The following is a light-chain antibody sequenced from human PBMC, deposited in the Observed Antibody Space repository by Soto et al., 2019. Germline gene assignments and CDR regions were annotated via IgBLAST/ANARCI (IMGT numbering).Light chain of an antibody. CDR3: QHSYTTPWT. Sequence: DIQMTQSPSSLSTSVGDRVTITCRASQSISSYLNWYHQKPGKDPKLLICSASSLQSGVPSRFRGSGSGTDFTLTISSLQPEDFATYDCQHSYTTPWTFGQGTKVEIK. J-gene: IGKJ1*01. V-gene: IGKV1-39*01. CDR1: QSISSY. CDR2: SAS.